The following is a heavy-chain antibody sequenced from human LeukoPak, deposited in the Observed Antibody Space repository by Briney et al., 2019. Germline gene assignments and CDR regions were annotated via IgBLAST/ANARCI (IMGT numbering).Heavy chain of an antibody. CDR1: GFTFSSYE. CDR3: ARDMVRGVFTTRTIDY. Sequence: GWSLRLSCAASGFTFSSYEMNWVRQAPGNGLECVSYISSSSSYIYYADSVKGRFTISRDNAKNSLYLQMNSLRAEDTAVYYCARDMVRGVFTTRTIDYWGQGTLVTVSS. J-gene: IGHJ4*02. D-gene: IGHD3-10*01. V-gene: IGHV3-21*05. CDR2: ISSSSSYI.